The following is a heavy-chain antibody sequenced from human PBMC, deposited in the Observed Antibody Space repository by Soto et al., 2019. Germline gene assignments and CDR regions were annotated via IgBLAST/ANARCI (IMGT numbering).Heavy chain of an antibody. CDR1: GFIFSSYA. Sequence: GGALRLSCAASGFIFSSYAMNWVRQAPGKGLEGGALISYEGSSQYYADSVKGRFTISRDSSKNTLYLHMNSLGAADTAVYYCGRCTSTSCHLGSDYWGQGTLVTVSS. CDR2: ISYEGSSQ. CDR3: GRCTSTSCHLGSDY. V-gene: IGHV3-30*04. J-gene: IGHJ4*02. D-gene: IGHD2-2*01.